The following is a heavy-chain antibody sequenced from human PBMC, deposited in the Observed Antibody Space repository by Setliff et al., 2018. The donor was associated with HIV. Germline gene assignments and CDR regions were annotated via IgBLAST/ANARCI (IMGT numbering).Heavy chain of an antibody. CDR2: ISSSSSDI. J-gene: IGHJ4*02. V-gene: IGHV3-21*04. CDR1: GFTFDDYG. CDR3: ARGGSWPDY. Sequence: GGSLRLSCAASGFTFDDYGMSWVRQAPGKGLEWVSSISSSSSDIYYADSVKGRFNISRDNAKKSLYLQMNSLRVEDTAMYYCARGGSWPDYWGQGTLVTVSS. D-gene: IGHD6-19*01.